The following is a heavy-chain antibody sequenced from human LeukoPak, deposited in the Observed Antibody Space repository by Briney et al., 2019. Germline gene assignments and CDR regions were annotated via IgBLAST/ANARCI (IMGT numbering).Heavy chain of an antibody. Sequence: GGSLRLSCTVSGFTFSKYWMRWVRQAPGKGLEWVASIDKNGREKRYVDSVEGRFTISRDNAKDSVYLQMTSLGGEDTAVYYCATYTQNFGAPGTDYWGQGTLVTVSS. J-gene: IGHJ4*02. V-gene: IGHV3-7*01. CDR3: ATYTQNFGAPGTDY. CDR1: GFTFSKYW. CDR2: IDKNGREK. D-gene: IGHD3-10*01.